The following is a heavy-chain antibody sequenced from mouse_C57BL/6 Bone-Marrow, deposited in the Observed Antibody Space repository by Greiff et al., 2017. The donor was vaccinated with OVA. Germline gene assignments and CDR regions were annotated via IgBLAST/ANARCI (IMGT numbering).Heavy chain of an antibody. J-gene: IGHJ2*01. Sequence: EVKLMESGGGLVKPGGSLKLSCAASGFTFSDYGMHWVRQAPEKGLEWVAYISSGSSTIYYADTVKGRFTISRDNAKNTLFLQMTSLRSEDTAMYYCAFYYGNYWGQGTTLTVSS. D-gene: IGHD1-1*01. CDR2: ISSGSSTI. V-gene: IGHV5-17*01. CDR3: AFYYGNY. CDR1: GFTFSDYG.